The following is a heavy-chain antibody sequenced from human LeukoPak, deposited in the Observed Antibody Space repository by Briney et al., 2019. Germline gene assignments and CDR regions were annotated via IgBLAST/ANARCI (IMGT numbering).Heavy chain of an antibody. CDR2: IIPIFGTA. D-gene: IGHD5-12*01. J-gene: IGHJ4*02. V-gene: IGHV1-69*13. CDR1: GGTFSSYA. CDR3: ATSTDVDIVATILSPLDY. Sequence: SVKVSCKASGGTFSSYAISWVRQAPGQGLEWMGGIIPIFGTANYAQKFQGRVTITADESTSTAYMELSSLRSEDTAVYYCATSTDVDIVATILSPLDYWGQGTLVTVSS.